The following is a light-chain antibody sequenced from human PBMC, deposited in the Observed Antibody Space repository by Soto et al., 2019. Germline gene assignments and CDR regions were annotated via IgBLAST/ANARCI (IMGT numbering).Light chain of an antibody. J-gene: IGKJ4*01. CDR2: AAS. CDR3: QQSYTTPRLS. V-gene: IGKV1-39*01. CDR1: QSITNF. Sequence: DIELTQSPSSLSASVGDKLTITCRANQSITNFLNWYQKKPGEVPRLLIYAASRLGNGVPSRFSGRGSGTDFALTINSLQPEDFATYYCQQSYTTPRLSFGGGTRVDFK.